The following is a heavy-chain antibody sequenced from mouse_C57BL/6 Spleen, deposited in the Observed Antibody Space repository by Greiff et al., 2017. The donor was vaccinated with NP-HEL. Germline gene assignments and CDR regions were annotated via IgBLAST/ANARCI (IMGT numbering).Heavy chain of an antibody. V-gene: IGHV2-9-1*01. CDR1: GFSLTSYA. Sequence: VQLQESGPGLVAPSQSLSITCTVSGFSLTSYAISWVRQPPGKGLEWLGVIWTGGGTNYNSALKSRLSISKDNSKSQVFLKMNSLQTDDTARYYCARINYGSSPYYFDYWGQGTTLTVSS. CDR3: ARINYGSSPYYFDY. D-gene: IGHD1-1*01. CDR2: IWTGGGT. J-gene: IGHJ2*01.